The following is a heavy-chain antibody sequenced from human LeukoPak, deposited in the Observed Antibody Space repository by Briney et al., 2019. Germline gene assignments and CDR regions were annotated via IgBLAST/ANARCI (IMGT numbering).Heavy chain of an antibody. Sequence: GGSLRLSCAASGFTFSGSAMHWVRQAPGRGLEWVANIDQSGGRNNYVDSVKGRFTISRDNAKNSLFLEMSSLRADDTAVYFCARDVEGGTFDIWGQGTTVTVSS. D-gene: IGHD3-16*01. CDR3: ARDVEGGTFDI. CDR2: IDQSGGRN. CDR1: GFTFSGSA. V-gene: IGHV3-7*05. J-gene: IGHJ3*02.